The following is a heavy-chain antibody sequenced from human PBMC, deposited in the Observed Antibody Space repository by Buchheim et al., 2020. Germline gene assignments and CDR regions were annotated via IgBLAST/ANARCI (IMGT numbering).Heavy chain of an antibody. CDR2: ISYDGSNK. CDR3: ARDGYCISTSCSHGSDY. V-gene: IGHV3-30-3*01. J-gene: IGHJ4*02. CDR1: GFTFSSYA. D-gene: IGHD2-2*01. Sequence: QVQLVESGGGVVQPGRSLRLSCAASGFTFSSYAMHWVRQAPGKGLEWVAVISYDGSNKYYADSVKGRFTISRDNSKNTLYLQMNSLRAEDTAVYYCARDGYCISTSCSHGSDYWGQGTL.